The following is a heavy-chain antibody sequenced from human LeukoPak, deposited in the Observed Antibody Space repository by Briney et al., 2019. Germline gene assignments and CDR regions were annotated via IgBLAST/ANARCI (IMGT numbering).Heavy chain of an antibody. CDR3: ARAPAWGYCSSTSCYGWFAP. D-gene: IGHD2-2*01. V-gene: IGHV1-69*01. CDR2: IIPIFGTA. J-gene: IGHJ5*02. Sequence: SVKVSCKPSGGTFSRYALSWVRQAPGQGREWMGGIIPIFGTANYAQKFQGRVTLTADEFTSTAYMELTSLRSQDTAVYYCARAPAWGYCSSTSCYGWFAPWGQGTLVTVSS. CDR1: GGTFSRYA.